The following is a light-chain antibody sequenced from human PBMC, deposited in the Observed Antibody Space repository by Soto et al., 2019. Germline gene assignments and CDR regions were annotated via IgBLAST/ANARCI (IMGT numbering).Light chain of an antibody. V-gene: IGLV1-40*01. J-gene: IGLJ3*02. Sequence: QSVLPQPPSVSGAPGQTITMSCTGSGSNVGASYDVHWYQVLPGAGPRLLIYKNNNRPSGVPDRFSGSKSGTSASLAITGLRAEDEADYYCQSYDNILSGPLFGGGTKLTVL. CDR1: GSNVGASYD. CDR2: KNN. CDR3: QSYDNILSGPL.